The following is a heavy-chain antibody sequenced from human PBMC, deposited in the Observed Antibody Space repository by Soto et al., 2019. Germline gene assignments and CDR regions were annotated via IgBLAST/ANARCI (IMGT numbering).Heavy chain of an antibody. V-gene: IGHV5-51*01. D-gene: IGHD4-17*01. CDR2: IYPGASDT. J-gene: IGHJ4*02. CDR1: GCSFTSYW. CDR3: ARHLAGSTVTLSPFIDY. Sequence: GESLKISGKGSGCSFTSYWIGCVRQMPGKGLEWMGIIYPGASDTRYSPSFQGQVTISADKSISTAYLQWSSLKASDTAMYYCARHLAGSTVTLSPFIDYWGQGTLVTVSS.